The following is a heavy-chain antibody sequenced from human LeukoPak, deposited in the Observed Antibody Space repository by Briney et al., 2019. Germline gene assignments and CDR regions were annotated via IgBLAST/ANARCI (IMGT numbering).Heavy chain of an antibody. CDR1: GFTFSSYA. Sequence: PGGSLRLSCAASGFTFSSYAMHWVRQAPGKGLEWVVVISYDGSNKYYADSVKGRFTISRDNSKNTLYLQMNSLRAEDTAVYYCARDRDYYDSSGKFDYWGQGTLVTVSS. V-gene: IGHV3-30-3*01. CDR2: ISYDGSNK. J-gene: IGHJ4*02. D-gene: IGHD3-22*01. CDR3: ARDRDYYDSSGKFDY.